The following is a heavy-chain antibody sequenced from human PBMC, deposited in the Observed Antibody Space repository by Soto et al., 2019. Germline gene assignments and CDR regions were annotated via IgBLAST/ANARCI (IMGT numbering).Heavy chain of an antibody. CDR3: SKWDGYGDQ. J-gene: IGHJ5*02. CDR2: ISGGGDST. CDR1: GFTFSNNS. D-gene: IGHD5-12*01. Sequence: EVQLLESGGGLVQPGGSLRLSWAASGFTFSNNSMTWVRQAPGKGLEWVCGISGGGDSTHYADSVKGRFTISRDNSKNMVYLQMNSLTADDTAVYFCSKWDGYGDQWGQGTLVTVSS. V-gene: IGHV3-23*01.